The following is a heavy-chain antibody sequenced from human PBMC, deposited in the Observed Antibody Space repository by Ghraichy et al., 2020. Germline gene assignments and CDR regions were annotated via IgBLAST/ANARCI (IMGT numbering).Heavy chain of an antibody. Sequence: ASVKVSCKASGYTFTSYAMHWVRQAPGQRLEWMGWINAGNGNTKYSQKFQGRVTITRDTSASTAYMELSSLRSEDTAVYYCARLRVPAAMGYNWFDPWGQGTLVTVSS. V-gene: IGHV1-3*01. D-gene: IGHD2-2*01. CDR3: ARLRVPAAMGYNWFDP. J-gene: IGHJ5*02. CDR1: GYTFTSYA. CDR2: INAGNGNT.